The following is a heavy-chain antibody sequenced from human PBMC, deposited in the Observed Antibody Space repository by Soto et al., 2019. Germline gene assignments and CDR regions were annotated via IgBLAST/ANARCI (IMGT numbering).Heavy chain of an antibody. Sequence: GGSLRLSCVASGISFSGYAMTWVRQAPGKGLECVSAISGTGDRTFYTESVQGRFTISRDNSQKTLHLEMSSLRVEDTAIYYCARSATGGRYGNGWYLSPWGQGALVTVSS. CDR2: ISGTGDRT. CDR1: GISFSGYA. J-gene: IGHJ5*02. D-gene: IGHD6-19*01. V-gene: IGHV3-23*01. CDR3: ARSATGGRYGNGWYLSP.